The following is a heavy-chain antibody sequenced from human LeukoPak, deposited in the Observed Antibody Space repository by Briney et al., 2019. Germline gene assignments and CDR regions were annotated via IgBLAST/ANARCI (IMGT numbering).Heavy chain of an antibody. V-gene: IGHV4-59*01. CDR3: AREFVQWEPDY. Sequence: SETLSLTCTVSGGSISSYYRSWIRQPPGKGLEWIGYIYYSGSTNYNPSLKSRVTISVDTSKNQFSLKLSSVTAADTAVYYCAREFVQWEPDYWGQGTLVTVSS. D-gene: IGHD1-26*01. CDR2: IYYSGST. CDR1: GGSISSYY. J-gene: IGHJ4*02.